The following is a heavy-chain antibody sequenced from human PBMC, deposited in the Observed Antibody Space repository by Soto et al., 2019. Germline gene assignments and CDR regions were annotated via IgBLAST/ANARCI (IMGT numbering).Heavy chain of an antibody. J-gene: IGHJ4*02. CDR3: ARDYGSGSYHLAY. V-gene: IGHV1-3*01. D-gene: IGHD3-10*01. Sequence: ASVKVSCKASGYTFTSYARHWVRQAPGQRLEWMGWINAGNGNTKYSQKFQGRVTITRDTSASTAYMELSSLRSEDTAVYYCARDYGSGSYHLAYWGQGTLVTVSS. CDR2: INAGNGNT. CDR1: GYTFTSYA.